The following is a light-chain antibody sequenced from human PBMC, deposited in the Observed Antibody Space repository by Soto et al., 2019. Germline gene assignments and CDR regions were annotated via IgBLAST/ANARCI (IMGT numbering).Light chain of an antibody. CDR2: DVS. CDR3: SSYTSSSSWV. V-gene: IGLV2-14*01. J-gene: IGLJ3*02. CDR1: SSDVGGYNY. Sequence: HSVLTQPASVSGSPGQSITISCTGTSSDVGGYNYVSWYQQHPGKAPKLMICDVSTRPSGVSNRFSGSKSDNTASLTISGLQAEDEADYYCSSYTSSSSWVFGGGTKVTVL.